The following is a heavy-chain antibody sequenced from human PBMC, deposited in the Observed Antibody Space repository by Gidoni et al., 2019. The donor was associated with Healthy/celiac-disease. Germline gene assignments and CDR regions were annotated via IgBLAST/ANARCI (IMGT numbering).Heavy chain of an antibody. Sequence: QVQLVESGGGVVQPGRSLRLSCAASGFTFSSYGMHWVRQAPGKGLEWVAVIWYDGSNKYYADSVKGRFTISRDNSKNTLYLQMNSLRAEDTAVYYCARDKSGLWFRELWDYWGQGTLVTVSS. D-gene: IGHD3-10*01. CDR3: ARDKSGLWFRELWDY. CDR2: IWYDGSNK. V-gene: IGHV3-33*01. CDR1: GFTFSSYG. J-gene: IGHJ4*02.